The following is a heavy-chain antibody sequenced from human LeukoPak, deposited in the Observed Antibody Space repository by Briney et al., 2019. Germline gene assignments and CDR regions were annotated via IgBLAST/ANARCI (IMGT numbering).Heavy chain of an antibody. CDR1: GGSISSYY. D-gene: IGHD3-10*01. Sequence: SETLSLTCTVSGGSISSYYWSWIRQPPGKGLEWIGYIYYTGSTDYNPSPKSRVIISVDTSKNQFSLKLSSVTAADTAVYYCARRGGIYSTNWFDPWGQGTLVTVSS. V-gene: IGHV4-30-4*01. CDR3: ARRGGIYSTNWFDP. CDR2: IYYTGST. J-gene: IGHJ5*02.